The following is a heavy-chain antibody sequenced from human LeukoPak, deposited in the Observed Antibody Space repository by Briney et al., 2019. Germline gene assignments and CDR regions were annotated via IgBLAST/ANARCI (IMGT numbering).Heavy chain of an antibody. Sequence: SVKVSCKASGYTFTSYGISWVRQAPGQGLEWMGGIIPIFGTANYAQKFQGRVTITADESTSTAYMELSSLRSEDTAVYYCARGGGATVVYFYSHTFYGMDVWGQGTTVTVSS. J-gene: IGHJ6*02. CDR3: ARGGGATVVYFYSHTFYGMDV. CDR2: IIPIFGTA. V-gene: IGHV1-69*13. D-gene: IGHD1-26*01. CDR1: GYTFTSYG.